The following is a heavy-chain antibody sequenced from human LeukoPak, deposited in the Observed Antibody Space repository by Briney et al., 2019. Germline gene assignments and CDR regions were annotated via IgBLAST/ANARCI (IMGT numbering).Heavy chain of an antibody. V-gene: IGHV3-48*02. CDR1: VFTFSTKS. Sequence: GGSLRLSCAFSVFTFSTKSVNWVRQAPGKGLEWVSYITADSGTTYYADSVQGRFTISRDNAKNSLYLQMNRLRDEDTAVYYCASRDYFDYWGQGPLVPVSS. CDR3: ASRDYFDY. CDR2: ITADSGTT. J-gene: IGHJ4*02.